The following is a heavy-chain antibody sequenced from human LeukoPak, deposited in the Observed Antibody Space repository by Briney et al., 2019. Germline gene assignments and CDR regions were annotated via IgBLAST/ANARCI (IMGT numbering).Heavy chain of an antibody. D-gene: IGHD3-16*01. CDR2: IYSDGGT. CDR1: GFTFSSYA. CDR3: ARGGGFGGPGGDNWFDS. V-gene: IGHV3-66*02. J-gene: IGHJ5*01. Sequence: GGSLRLSCAASGFTFSSYAMSWVRQGPGKGLDWISSIYSDGGTNYADSVKGRFTISRDNSKNTLYLQMNSLRPEDTAVYYCARGGGFGGPGGDNWFDSWGQGALVTVSS.